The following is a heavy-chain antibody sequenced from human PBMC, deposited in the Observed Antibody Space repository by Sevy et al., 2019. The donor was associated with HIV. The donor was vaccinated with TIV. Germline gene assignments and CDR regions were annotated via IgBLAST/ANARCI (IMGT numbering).Heavy chain of an antibody. D-gene: IGHD5-18*01. Sequence: GSLRLSCGASGFTFSNYAMSWVRQAPGKGPEWVSGINNGGSTYYADSVKGRFTISRDNSKKMVFLQMNSLRAEDTAIYYCASGDTTMITDLDYWGQGALVTVSS. J-gene: IGHJ4*02. CDR3: ASGDTTMITDLDY. V-gene: IGHV3-23*01. CDR1: GFTFSNYA. CDR2: INNGGST.